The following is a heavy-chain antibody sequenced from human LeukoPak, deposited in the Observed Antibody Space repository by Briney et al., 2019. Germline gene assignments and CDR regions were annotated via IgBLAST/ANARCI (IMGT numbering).Heavy chain of an antibody. Sequence: SVKVSCKASGGTFSSYAISWVRQAPGQGLEWMGRIIPILGIANYAQEFQGRVTITADKSTSTAYMELSSLRSEDTAVYYCASGDPTPFDYWGQGTLVTVSS. CDR2: IIPILGIA. V-gene: IGHV1-69*04. J-gene: IGHJ4*02. CDR1: GGTFSSYA. CDR3: ASGDPTPFDY. D-gene: IGHD4-23*01.